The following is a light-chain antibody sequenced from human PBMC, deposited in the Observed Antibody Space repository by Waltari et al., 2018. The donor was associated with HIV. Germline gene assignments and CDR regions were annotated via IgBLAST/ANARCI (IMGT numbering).Light chain of an antibody. CDR3: AAWDDSLSGWV. Sequence: QSVLTQPPSASGTPGQRVTISCSGSSANVGNTVYWYQQLPGTAPKVLIYRDNQRPSGVPDPFPCSRFGTSAPLGVSGVRFDDEAYYFCAAWDDSLSGWVFGGGTKLTGL. J-gene: IGLJ3*02. CDR2: RDN. CDR1: SANVGNT. V-gene: IGLV1-47*01.